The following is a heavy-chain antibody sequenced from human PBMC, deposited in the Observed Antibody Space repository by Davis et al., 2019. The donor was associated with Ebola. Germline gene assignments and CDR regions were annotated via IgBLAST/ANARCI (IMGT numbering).Heavy chain of an antibody. V-gene: IGHV3-53*01. J-gene: IGHJ4*02. CDR1: GFTVSSNY. CDR2: INRGGNT. CDR3: ARGETDFDY. Sequence: PGGSLRLSCVASGFTVSSNYMSWVRQAPGKGLEWVSVINRGGNTNYADSVKGRFTISRDNSKNTLYLQLSSLSAEDTAMYYCARGETDFDYWGQGTLVTVSS.